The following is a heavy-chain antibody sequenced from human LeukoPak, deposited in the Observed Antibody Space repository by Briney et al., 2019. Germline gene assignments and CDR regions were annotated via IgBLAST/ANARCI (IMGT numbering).Heavy chain of an antibody. Sequence: VASVKVSCKASGYTFTGYYMHWVRQAPGQGLEWMGRINPNSGGTNYAQKFQGRVTMTRDTSISTAYMELSRLRSDDTAVYYCARDLRQNSSWYWFDPWGQGTLVTVSS. J-gene: IGHJ5*02. D-gene: IGHD6-13*01. CDR3: ARDLRQNSSWYWFDP. V-gene: IGHV1-2*06. CDR2: INPNSGGT. CDR1: GYTFTGYY.